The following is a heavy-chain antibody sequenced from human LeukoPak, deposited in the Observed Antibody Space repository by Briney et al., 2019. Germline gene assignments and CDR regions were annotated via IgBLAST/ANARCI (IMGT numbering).Heavy chain of an antibody. CDR1: GGSISSYY. D-gene: IGHD3-22*01. J-gene: IGHJ4*02. V-gene: IGHV4-59*01. CDR2: IYYSGST. Sequence: SETLSLTCTVSGGSISSYYWSRIRQPPGKGLEWIGYIYYSGSTNYNPSLKSRVTISVDTSKNQFSLKLSSVTAADTAVYYCARAYYDSSGYLYYFDYWGQGTLVTVSS. CDR3: ARAYYDSSGYLYYFDY.